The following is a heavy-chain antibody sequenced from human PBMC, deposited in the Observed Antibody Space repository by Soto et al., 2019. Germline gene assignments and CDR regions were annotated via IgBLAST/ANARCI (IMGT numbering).Heavy chain of an antibody. V-gene: IGHV4-31*03. CDR2: IYYSGST. CDR1: GGSISSGGYY. Sequence: SETLSVTCTVAGGSISSGGYYWSWIRQHPGKGLEWIGYIYYSGSTYYNPSLESRVTISVDTSKNQFSLKLSSVTAADTAVYYCARGSGYSSSSWGYYYYGMDVWGQGTTVTVSS. D-gene: IGHD6-6*01. J-gene: IGHJ6*02. CDR3: ARGSGYSSSSWGYYYYGMDV.